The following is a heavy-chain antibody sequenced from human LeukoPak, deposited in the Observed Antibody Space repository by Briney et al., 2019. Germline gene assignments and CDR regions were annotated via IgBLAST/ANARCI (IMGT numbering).Heavy chain of an antibody. D-gene: IGHD3-9*01. CDR1: GGSISSSSYY. V-gene: IGHV4-39*01. J-gene: IGHJ3*02. CDR2: IYYSGST. CDR3: AIHYDILTGHDAFDI. Sequence: SETLSLTCTVSGGSISSSSYYWGWIRQPPGKGLEWIGSIYYSGSTYHNPSLKSRVTISVDTSKNQFSLKLSSVTAADTAVYYCAIHYDILTGHDAFDIWGQGTMVTVSS.